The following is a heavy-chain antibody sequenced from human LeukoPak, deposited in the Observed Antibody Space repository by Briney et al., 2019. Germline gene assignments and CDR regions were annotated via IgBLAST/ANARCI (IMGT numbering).Heavy chain of an antibody. V-gene: IGHV3-43*02. CDR1: GLTFDDYA. CDR2: ISWDGGST. CDR3: ATPLPFDY. Sequence: GGSLRLSCAASGLTFDDYAMHWVRQAPGKGLEWVSRISWDGGSTYYADSVKGRFTISRDNAKNSLYLQMNSLRAEDTAVYYCATPLPFDYWGQGTLVTVSS. J-gene: IGHJ4*02.